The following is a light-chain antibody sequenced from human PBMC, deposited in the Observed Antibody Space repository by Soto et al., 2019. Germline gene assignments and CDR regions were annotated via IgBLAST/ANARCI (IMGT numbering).Light chain of an antibody. CDR1: QSVSSSY. CDR2: AAS. V-gene: IGKV3-20*01. J-gene: IGKJ1*01. CDR3: QQYISSPLT. Sequence: EIVMTQFPATLSVSPGERATLSCRASQSVSSSYLVWHQQKPGQAPRLLIYAASRRATGIPDRFSGSGSGTDFTLTISRLEPEDFAVYYCQQYISSPLTFGQGTKVDIK.